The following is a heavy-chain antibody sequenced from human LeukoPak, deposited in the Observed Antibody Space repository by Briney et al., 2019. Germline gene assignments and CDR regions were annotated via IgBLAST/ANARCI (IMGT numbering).Heavy chain of an antibody. Sequence: GGSLRLSCAASGFTFSSYGMNWVRQAPGKGLEWVSSISSSSSYIYYADSVKGRFTISRDNAKNSLYLQMNSLRAEDTAVYYCARDSVRGSHAFDIWGQGTMVTVSS. V-gene: IGHV3-21*01. CDR3: ARDSVRGSHAFDI. CDR1: GFTFSSYG. CDR2: ISSSSSYI. J-gene: IGHJ3*02. D-gene: IGHD3-10*01.